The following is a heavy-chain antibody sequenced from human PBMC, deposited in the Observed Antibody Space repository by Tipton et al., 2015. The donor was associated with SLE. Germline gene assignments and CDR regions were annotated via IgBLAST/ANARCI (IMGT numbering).Heavy chain of an antibody. CDR3: GREFSSGGE. Sequence: TLSLTCAVSGGSISSGGYSWSWIRQPPGKGLEWIGSIYYSGSTYYNPSLKSRVTISVDTSKNQFSLKLSSVTAADTAVYYCGREFSSGGEWGQGTLVTVSS. V-gene: IGHV4-30-4*07. J-gene: IGHJ4*02. D-gene: IGHD6-19*01. CDR1: GGSISSGGYS. CDR2: IYYSGST.